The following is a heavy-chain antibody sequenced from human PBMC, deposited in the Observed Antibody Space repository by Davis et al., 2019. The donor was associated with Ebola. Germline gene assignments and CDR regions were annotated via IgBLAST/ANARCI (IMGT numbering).Heavy chain of an antibody. CDR1: GFTFSSYA. D-gene: IGHD5-12*01. CDR3: ARDPPQSGGYM. Sequence: PGGSLRLSCAASGFTFSSYAMSWVRQAPGKGLEWVSAISGSGGGTYYADSVKGRFTISRDNSKNTLCLQMNSLRPDDTAVYYCARDPPQSGGYMWGQGTLVTVSS. V-gene: IGHV3-23*01. J-gene: IGHJ4*02. CDR2: ISGSGGGT.